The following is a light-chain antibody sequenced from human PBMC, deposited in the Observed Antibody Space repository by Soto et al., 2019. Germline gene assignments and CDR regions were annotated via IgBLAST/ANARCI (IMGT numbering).Light chain of an antibody. CDR3: QNHTIAVLT. Sequence: IGVTQSPGTLSLSSGERATLSCRASQTIDNTLAWYQRKPGQAPRLLIYDASTRATGVPARFSGSGSGTDFTLTISSLQPDDIAPYYSQNHTIAVLTFGGGTIVDIK. CDR1: QTIDNT. V-gene: IGKV3-15*01. CDR2: DAS. J-gene: IGKJ4*01.